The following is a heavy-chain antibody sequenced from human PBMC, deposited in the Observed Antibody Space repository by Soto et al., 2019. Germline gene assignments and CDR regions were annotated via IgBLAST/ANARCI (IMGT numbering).Heavy chain of an antibody. V-gene: IGHV5-10-1*01. D-gene: IGHD1-20*01. Sequence: PGESLKISCKGSGYSFTSYWISWVRQMPGKGLEWMGRIDPSDSYTNYSPSFQGHVTISADKSTSTAYLQWSSLKASDTAMYYCARSYNWNAPYYYYGMDVWGQGTTVTVSS. CDR1: GYSFTSYW. CDR3: ARSYNWNAPYYYYGMDV. J-gene: IGHJ6*02. CDR2: IDPSDSYT.